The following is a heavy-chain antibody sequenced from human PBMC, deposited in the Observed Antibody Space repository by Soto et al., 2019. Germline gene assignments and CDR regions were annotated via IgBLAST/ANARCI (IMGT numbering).Heavy chain of an antibody. CDR2: SNSDGSST. J-gene: IGHJ4*02. CDR1: GFTFSSYW. CDR3: ARGSYYYDSNGYLNYFDY. V-gene: IGHV3-74*01. Sequence: GSLRLSCAASGFTFSSYWMHWVRQVPEKGLEWVSRSNSDGSSTSYVDSVKGRFTISRDNVQNTLYLQMNSLSAEDTAVYYCARGSYYYDSNGYLNYFDYWGRGTLVTVSS. D-gene: IGHD3-22*01.